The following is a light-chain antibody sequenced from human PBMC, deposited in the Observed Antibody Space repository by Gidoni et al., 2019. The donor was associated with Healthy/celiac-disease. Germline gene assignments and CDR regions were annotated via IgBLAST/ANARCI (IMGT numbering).Light chain of an antibody. Sequence: QSALTQPPSASGSPGQSVTIACTGTSSYVGGYHDVSWYQQHPGKAPKLMSYEVSTRPSGVPDRFSGSNSGNTASLTVSGLQAEDEADYYCSSYAGSNNLVFGTGTKVTVL. J-gene: IGLJ1*01. CDR3: SSYAGSNNLV. CDR2: EVS. V-gene: IGLV2-8*01. CDR1: SSYVGGYHD.